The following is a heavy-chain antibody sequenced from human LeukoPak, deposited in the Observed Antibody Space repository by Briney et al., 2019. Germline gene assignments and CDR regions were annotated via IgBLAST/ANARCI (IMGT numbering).Heavy chain of an antibody. CDR1: GYTFTSYY. CDR3: ARGVPAAIRYFQH. D-gene: IGHD2-2*01. V-gene: IGHV1-46*03. J-gene: IGHJ1*01. CDR2: INPSGGST. Sequence: ASVKVSCKASGYTFTSYYMHWVRQAPGQGLEWMGIINPSGGSTSYAQKFQGRGTMTRDTSTSTVYMELSSLKSEDTAVYYCARGVPAAIRYFQHWGQGTLVTVSS.